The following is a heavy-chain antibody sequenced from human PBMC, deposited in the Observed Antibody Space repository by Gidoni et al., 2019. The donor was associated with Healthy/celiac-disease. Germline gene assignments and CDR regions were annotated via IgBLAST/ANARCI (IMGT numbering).Heavy chain of an antibody. CDR3: ARSSYPLGFGRSMGAFDI. CDR2: IYYSGST. D-gene: IGHD3-3*01. Sequence: GSIYYSGSTYYNPSLKSRVTISVDTSKNQFSLKLSSVTAADTAVYYCARSSYPLGFGRSMGAFDIWGQGTMVTVSS. V-gene: IGHV4-39*01. J-gene: IGHJ3*02.